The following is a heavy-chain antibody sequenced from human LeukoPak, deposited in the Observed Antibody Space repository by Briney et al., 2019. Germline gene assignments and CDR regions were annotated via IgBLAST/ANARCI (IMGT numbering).Heavy chain of an antibody. J-gene: IGHJ4*02. D-gene: IGHD3-10*01. Sequence: SETLSLTCTVSGGSISSYYWSWIRQPAGKGLEWIGRIYTSGSTNYNPSLKSRVTMSVDTSKNQFSLKLSSVTAADTAVYYCASRISRGFPFDYWGQGTLVTVSS. CDR2: IYTSGST. CDR3: ASRISRGFPFDY. V-gene: IGHV4-4*07. CDR1: GGSISSYY.